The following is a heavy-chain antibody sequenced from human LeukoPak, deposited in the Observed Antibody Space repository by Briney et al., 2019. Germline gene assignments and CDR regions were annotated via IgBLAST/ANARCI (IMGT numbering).Heavy chain of an antibody. CDR2: INHSGST. D-gene: IGHD3-22*01. CDR3: ARGPPLGDYDSSGYPNGDPDY. J-gene: IGHJ4*02. CDR1: GGSLSGYY. Sequence: SETLSLTCAVYGGSLSGYYWSWIRQPPGKGLEWIGEINHSGSTNYNPSLKSRVTISVDTSKNQFSLKLSSVTAADTAVYYCARGPPLGDYDSSGYPNGDPDYWGQGTLVTVSS. V-gene: IGHV4-34*01.